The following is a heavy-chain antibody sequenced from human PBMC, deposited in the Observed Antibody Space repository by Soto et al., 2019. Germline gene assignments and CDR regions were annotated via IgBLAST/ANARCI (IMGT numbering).Heavy chain of an antibody. CDR2: IYQSGST. Sequence: QLQLQESGPGMVKPSETLSLTCTVSGGSISSSSYSWGWIRQSPGKGLEWIGSIYQSGSTYYTPSLKGRVAISVDTSKNQFSLKLTSVTAADTALYYCAILTRRITMVRGTFDYWGQGTLVTVSS. CDR3: AILTRRITMVRGTFDY. D-gene: IGHD3-10*01. J-gene: IGHJ4*02. CDR1: GGSISSSSYS. V-gene: IGHV4-39*01.